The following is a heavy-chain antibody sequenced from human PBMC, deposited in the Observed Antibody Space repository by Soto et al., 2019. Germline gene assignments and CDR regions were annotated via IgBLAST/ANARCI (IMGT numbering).Heavy chain of an antibody. CDR3: AGRSY. CDR2: LNQDGSEK. Sequence: EMQLVESGGGLVQTGVSLRLSCAASGFNIRTHGMNWVRPAPGKGLEWVANLNQDGSEKYYVDSVKGRFTISRDNAKNSLSLQMNSLRAEDTVVYYCAGRSYWGQGTLVTVSS. J-gene: IGHJ4*02. CDR1: GFNIRTHG. V-gene: IGHV3-7*01.